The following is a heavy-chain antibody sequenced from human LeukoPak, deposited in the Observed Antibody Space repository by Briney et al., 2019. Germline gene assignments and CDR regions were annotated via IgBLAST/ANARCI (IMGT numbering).Heavy chain of an antibody. V-gene: IGHV3-33*06. CDR3: AKALRGTARNPFDY. CDR1: GFTFSNYG. D-gene: IGHD2-21*02. J-gene: IGHJ4*02. CDR2: IWYDGSNK. Sequence: PGGSLRLSCAASGFTFSNYGMHWVRQAPGKGLEWVAIIWYDGSNKYYADSVKGRFTISRDNSKNTLYLQMNSLRAEDTAVYYCAKALRGTARNPFDYWGQGTLVTVSS.